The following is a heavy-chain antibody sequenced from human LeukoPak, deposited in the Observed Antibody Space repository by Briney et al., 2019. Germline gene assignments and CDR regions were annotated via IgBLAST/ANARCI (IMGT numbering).Heavy chain of an antibody. J-gene: IGHJ4*02. V-gene: IGHV3-21*01. CDR3: ASIAAAGLSRGDYFDY. Sequence: GGSLRLSCAASGFTFSSYSMNWVRQAPGKGLDWVSSISSSSSYIYYAESVKGRFTISRDSAKNSLYLQMNSLRAEDTAVYYCASIAAAGLSRGDYFDYWGQGTLVTVSS. CDR2: ISSSSSYI. CDR1: GFTFSSYS. D-gene: IGHD6-13*01.